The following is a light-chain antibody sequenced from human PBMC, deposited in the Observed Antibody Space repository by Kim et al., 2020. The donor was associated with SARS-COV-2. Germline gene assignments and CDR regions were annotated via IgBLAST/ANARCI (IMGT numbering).Light chain of an antibody. V-gene: IGKV1-9*01. CDR2: ATS. CDR1: QGINRD. Sequence: SAYVGDRVTITCRVRQGINRDLAWYQEKPGEAPKLLIYATSVLRDGVPSRFSGSGSGTDYTLTVSSLQPEDVGTYYCQQLHSFPLTFGGGTKLEI. CDR3: QQLHSFPLT. J-gene: IGKJ4*01.